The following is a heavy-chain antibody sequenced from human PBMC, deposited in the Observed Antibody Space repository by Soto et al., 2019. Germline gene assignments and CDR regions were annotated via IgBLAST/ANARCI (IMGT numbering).Heavy chain of an antibody. CDR2: IYYTGSA. CDR3: ASLDSSGQLEY. D-gene: IGHD3-22*01. Sequence: QVQLQESGPGLVKPAETLSLTCTVSGDAISSGSYYWIWIRQPPGKGLEWIGFIYYTGSANYNASLRSRVTISVDTSKNQFSLRLNSVTAADTAKSFCASLDSSGQLEYWGQGSLVIVST. J-gene: IGHJ4*02. V-gene: IGHV4-61*01. CDR1: GDAISSGSYY.